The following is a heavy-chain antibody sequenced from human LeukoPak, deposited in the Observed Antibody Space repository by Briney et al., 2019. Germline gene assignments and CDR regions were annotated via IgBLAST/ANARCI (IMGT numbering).Heavy chain of an antibody. CDR1: GGTFSSYA. V-gene: IGHV1-69*05. CDR3: ASSGARSSSPPYYYYYYYMDV. J-gene: IGHJ6*03. Sequence: SVKVSCKASGGTFSSYAISWVRQAPGQGLEWMGRIIPIFGTANYAQKFQGRVTITTDEPTSTAYMELSSLRSEDTAVYYCASSGARSSSPPYYYYYYYMDVWGKGTTVTVSS. D-gene: IGHD6-6*01. CDR2: IIPIFGTA.